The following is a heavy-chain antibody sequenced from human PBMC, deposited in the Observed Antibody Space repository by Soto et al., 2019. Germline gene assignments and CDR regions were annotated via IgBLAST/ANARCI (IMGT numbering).Heavy chain of an antibody. D-gene: IGHD2-8*01. CDR1: GGTFSSYS. V-gene: IGHV1-69*01. Sequence: QVQLVQSGAEVKKPGSSVKVSCKASGGTFSSYSINWVRQAPGQGLEWMGVIIPIFGTANYAQKCQGIVTITADESTNTAYMELSSLRSEDTAVYYCARDGVRHPGGIDSWGQGTLVTVSS. J-gene: IGHJ4*02. CDR2: IIPIFGTA. CDR3: ARDGVRHPGGIDS.